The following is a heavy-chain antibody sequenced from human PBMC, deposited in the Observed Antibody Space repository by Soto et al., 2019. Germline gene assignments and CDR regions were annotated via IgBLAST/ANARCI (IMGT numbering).Heavy chain of an antibody. V-gene: IGHV6-1*01. CDR1: GDSVSSNSAA. D-gene: IGHD6-19*01. Sequence: SQTLSLTCAISGDSVSSNSAAWNWIMQSPSRGLEWLGRTYYRCKWYNYYAVSVKSRITINPDTSKNQFSLQLTSVTPEDTAVYRCARMRLAGMDVWGQGTTVTVSS. CDR3: ARMRLAGMDV. CDR2: TYYRCKWYN. J-gene: IGHJ6*02.